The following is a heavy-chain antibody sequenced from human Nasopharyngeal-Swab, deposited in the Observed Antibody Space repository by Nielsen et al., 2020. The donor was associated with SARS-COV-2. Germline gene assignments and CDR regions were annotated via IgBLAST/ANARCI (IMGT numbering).Heavy chain of an antibody. D-gene: IGHD3-22*01. J-gene: IGHJ4*02. Sequence: RQAPGKGLEWFGSIYYSGSTYYNPSLKSRVTISVDTSKNQFSLKLSSGTAADTAVYYCARPGYDSSGYTSYFDYWGQGTLVTISS. CDR3: ARPGYDSSGYTSYFDY. CDR2: IYYSGST. V-gene: IGHV4-39*01.